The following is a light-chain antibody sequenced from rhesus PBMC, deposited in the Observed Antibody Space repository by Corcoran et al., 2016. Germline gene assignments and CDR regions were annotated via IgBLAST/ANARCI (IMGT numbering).Light chain of an antibody. CDR3: QQYSSSHS. CDR2: RAA. V-gene: IGKV1-22*01. J-gene: IGKJ2*01. CDR1: QSISFW. Sequence: DIQMTQSPSSLSASVGDTVTITCRASQSISFWLAWYQQKPGKAPTLLISRAASLESGVPSRFSGRGSWTEFTLTISSLQSEDVATYYWQQYSSSHSFGQVTKVEIK.